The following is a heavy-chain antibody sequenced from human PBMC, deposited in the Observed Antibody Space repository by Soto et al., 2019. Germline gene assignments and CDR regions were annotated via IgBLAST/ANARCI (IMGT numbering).Heavy chain of an antibody. CDR1: GSTFSYYG. CDR2: IWYDGSIK. Sequence: VHLVESGGGVVQPGRSLRLSCAASGSTFSYYGMNWVRQAPGKGPEWVAVIWYDGSIKYYAESVKGRFSISRDNSKNTLYLNMNSLRNEDTAVYYCARDGGSHGPSYFDSWGQGSQVIVSS. CDR3: ARDGGSHGPSYFDS. D-gene: IGHD3-16*01. V-gene: IGHV3-33*01. J-gene: IGHJ4*02.